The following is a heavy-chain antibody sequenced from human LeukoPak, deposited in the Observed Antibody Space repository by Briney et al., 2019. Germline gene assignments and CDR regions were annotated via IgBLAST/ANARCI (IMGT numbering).Heavy chain of an antibody. CDR2: ISSSSSYI. Sequence: GGSLRLSCAASGFTFSSYSMNWVRESPGKGLEWVSSISSSSSYIYYADSVKGRFTISRDNAKDSLYLQMNSLRAEDTAVYYCARFSGYSGYDYENSDYWGQGALVTVSS. J-gene: IGHJ4*02. CDR1: GFTFSSYS. V-gene: IGHV3-21*01. CDR3: ARFSGYSGYDYENSDY. D-gene: IGHD5-12*01.